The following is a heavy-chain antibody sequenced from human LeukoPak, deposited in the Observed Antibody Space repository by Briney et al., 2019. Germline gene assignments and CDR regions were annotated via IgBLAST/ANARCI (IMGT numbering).Heavy chain of an antibody. Sequence: PGGSLRLSCVASGLNFDDSAMHWVRQAPGKGLEWVSLISADGGSTFSADSVKGRFSISRDNSKNSLYLQMNGLRSEDTAMYYCAKESGKFDYWGQGTLVAASS. CDR1: GLNFDDSA. V-gene: IGHV3-43*02. CDR3: AKESGKFDY. J-gene: IGHJ4*02. CDR2: ISADGGST.